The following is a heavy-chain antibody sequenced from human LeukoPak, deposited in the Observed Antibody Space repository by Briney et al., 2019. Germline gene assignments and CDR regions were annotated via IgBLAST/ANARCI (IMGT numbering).Heavy chain of an antibody. D-gene: IGHD2/OR15-2a*01. CDR2: ISGSGNIR. CDR1: GFPLRSYA. CDR3: AKDANQLIVAVWFDC. J-gene: IGHJ5*01. V-gene: IGHV3-23*01. Sequence: PGGSLRLLCGASGFPLRSYAMRWVRQAPGKGLEWVSGISGSGNIRSYADSAKGRFTISRDNSKNRLYLQMNSLRAEDTAVYYCAKDANQLIVAVWFDCWGQGTLVTVSS.